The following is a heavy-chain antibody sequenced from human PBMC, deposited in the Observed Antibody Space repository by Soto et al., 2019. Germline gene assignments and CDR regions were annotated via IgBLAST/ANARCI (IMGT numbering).Heavy chain of an antibody. V-gene: IGHV1-69*12. CDR2: IIPIFGTA. Sequence: QVQLVQSGAEVKKPGSSVKVSCKASGGTFSSYAISWVRQAPGQGLEWMGGIIPIFGTANYAQKFQGRVTIKADESTSTAYMELSSLRSEDTAVYYCARDRRYGDYEGGWFDPWGQGTLVTVSS. J-gene: IGHJ5*02. D-gene: IGHD4-17*01. CDR3: ARDRRYGDYEGGWFDP. CDR1: GGTFSSYA.